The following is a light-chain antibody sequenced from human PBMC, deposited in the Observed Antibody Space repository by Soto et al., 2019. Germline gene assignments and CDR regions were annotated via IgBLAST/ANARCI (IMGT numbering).Light chain of an antibody. CDR1: QDISNY. CDR2: DAS. V-gene: IGKV1-33*01. CDR3: QQFHNVPYT. Sequence: DIQMTQSPSSLSASVGDRVSITCQASQDISNYLSWYQLRPGTAPKLLIYDASDLETGVPSRFSGSGSGTDFTFTINNLQPEDIATYFCQQFHNVPYTVGQGTKLEIK. J-gene: IGKJ2*01.